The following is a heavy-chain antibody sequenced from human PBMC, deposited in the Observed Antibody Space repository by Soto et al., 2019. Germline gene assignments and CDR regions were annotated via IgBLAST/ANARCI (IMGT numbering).Heavy chain of an antibody. D-gene: IGHD1-26*01. J-gene: IGHJ5*02. CDR3: AKSNRWEPNPWFDP. CDR1: GFPFSIYA. V-gene: IGHV3-23*01. CDR2: ISVSGGST. Sequence: GGSLRLSCAASGFPFSIYAMSWVRQAPGKGLEWVSAISVSGGSTYYADSVKGRFTISRDNSKNTLYLQMNSLRAEDKAVYYCAKSNRWEPNPWFDPWGQGKLVTVSS.